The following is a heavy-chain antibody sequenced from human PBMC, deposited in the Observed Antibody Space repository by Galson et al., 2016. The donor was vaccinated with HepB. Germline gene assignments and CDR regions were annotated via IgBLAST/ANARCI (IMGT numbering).Heavy chain of an antibody. V-gene: IGHV3-23*01. CDR1: GFTFSNYA. Sequence: SLRLSCAASGFTFSNYAMSWVRQAPGMGLEWVSPISGSGDGTYYADSVKGRFTISRDNSKNTLFLQMNSLRAEDTAVYYCAKARGYSPTWSNVAFDTWGQGTMVTVSS. CDR2: ISGSGDGT. CDR3: AKARGYSPTWSNVAFDT. J-gene: IGHJ3*02. D-gene: IGHD5-12*01.